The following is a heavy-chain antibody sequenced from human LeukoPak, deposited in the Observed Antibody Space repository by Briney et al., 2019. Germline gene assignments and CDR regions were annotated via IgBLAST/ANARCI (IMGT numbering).Heavy chain of an antibody. J-gene: IGHJ4*02. CDR1: GGSFSGYY. Sequence: SETLSLTCAVYGGSFSGYYWSWIRQPPGKGLEWIGEINHSGSTNYNPSLKSRVTISVDTSKNQFSLKLSSVTAADTAVYYRARGSGSGWYNTRYYFDYWGQGTLVTVSS. CDR2: INHSGST. V-gene: IGHV4-34*01. CDR3: ARGSGSGWYNTRYYFDY. D-gene: IGHD6-19*01.